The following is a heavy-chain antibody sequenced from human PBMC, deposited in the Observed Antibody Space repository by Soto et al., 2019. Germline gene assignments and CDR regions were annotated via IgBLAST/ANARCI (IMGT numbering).Heavy chain of an antibody. CDR2: INGDGGRT. D-gene: IGHD3-10*01. V-gene: IGHV3-74*01. CDR3: SRETLWFGESPKS. CDR1: GFTFGSSW. J-gene: IGHJ4*02. Sequence: EVQLVASGGGSVQTGGSLRISCAASGFTFGSSWMDWVRHAPGKGLVWVSRINGDGGRTTYADSVKGRFTISRDNAHNTLYLQMDSLTADDTAVYYCSRETLWFGESPKSGGQGTLVTVSS.